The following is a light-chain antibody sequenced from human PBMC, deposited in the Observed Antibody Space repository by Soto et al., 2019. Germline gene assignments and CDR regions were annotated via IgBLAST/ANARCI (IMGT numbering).Light chain of an antibody. CDR2: EVS. CDR3: SSYTTSGTPV. V-gene: IGLV2-14*01. J-gene: IGLJ3*02. Sequence: QSVLTQPASVSGSPGQTITISCTGTSSDVGGYNYLSWYQQHPGKAPKVMIYEVSNRPSGVSNRFSGSKSGNTASLTISGLQAEDEADYFCSSYTTSGTPVFGGGTKVNVL. CDR1: SSDVGGYNY.